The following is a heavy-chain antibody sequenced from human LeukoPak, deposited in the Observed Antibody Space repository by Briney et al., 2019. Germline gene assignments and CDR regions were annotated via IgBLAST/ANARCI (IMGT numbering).Heavy chain of an antibody. Sequence: GTLCLTCAASGGSISSHYRSWVRQAPGKGLEWIGYIYYSGSTHYNASPESRVTTSVDATKNQFSLKLSSVTAADTAVYYCAAGRYDGSGSFDYWGQGTLVTVSS. CDR2: IYYSGST. V-gene: IGHV4-59*11. D-gene: IGHD3-10*01. CDR3: AAGRYDGSGSFDY. J-gene: IGHJ4*02. CDR1: GGSISSHY.